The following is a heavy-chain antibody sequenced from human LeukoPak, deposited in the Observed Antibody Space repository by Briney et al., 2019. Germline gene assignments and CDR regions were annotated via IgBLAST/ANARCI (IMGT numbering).Heavy chain of an antibody. J-gene: IGHJ4*02. CDR1: GFTFDDYG. D-gene: IGHD4-17*01. CDR3: ARQHVENGEYLDLPDY. CDR2: ISLNGGST. V-gene: IGHV3-20*04. Sequence: GGSLRLSCAASGFTFDDYGMTWVRQVPGRGLEWVSGISLNGGSTGYADSVKGRFTISRDNAKNSLYLQMNSLRAEDTALYYCARQHVENGEYLDLPDYWGQGTLVTVSS.